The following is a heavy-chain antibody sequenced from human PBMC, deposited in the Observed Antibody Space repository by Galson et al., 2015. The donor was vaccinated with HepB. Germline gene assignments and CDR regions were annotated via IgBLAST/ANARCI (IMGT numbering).Heavy chain of an antibody. D-gene: IGHD3-10*01. V-gene: IGHV3-30*03. Sequence: SLRLSCAASGFTFSSYGMHWVRQAPGKGLEWVAVISYDGSNKYYADSVKGRFTISRDNSKNTLYLQMNSLRAEDTAVYYCAREQGVYGSGSYYNVYYYGVDVWGQGTTVTVSS. CDR3: AREQGVYGSGSYYNVYYYGVDV. J-gene: IGHJ6*02. CDR1: GFTFSSYG. CDR2: ISYDGSNK.